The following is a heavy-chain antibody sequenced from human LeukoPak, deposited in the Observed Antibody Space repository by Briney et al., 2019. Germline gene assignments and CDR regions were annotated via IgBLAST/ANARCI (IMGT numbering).Heavy chain of an antibody. CDR2: INGDGRTT. Sequence: TGGSLRLSCSASGFIFSTYTMYWVRQAPRKGLEFVSVINGDGRTTYYADSVKGRFTISRDNSKNTLYLQMSSLRAEDTAVYYCVGDQVDNVGWLTWGQGTRVTVSS. CDR1: GFIFSTYT. CDR3: VGDQVDNVGWLT. J-gene: IGHJ5*02. V-gene: IGHV3-64D*06. D-gene: IGHD5-12*01.